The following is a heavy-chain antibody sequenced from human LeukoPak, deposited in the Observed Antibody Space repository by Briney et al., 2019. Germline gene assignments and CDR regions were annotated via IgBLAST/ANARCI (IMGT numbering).Heavy chain of an antibody. J-gene: IGHJ6*03. D-gene: IGHD2-2*01. CDR3: ARGACSSTSCYYPYYYYMDV. Sequence: ASVKVSCKASGYTFTSYGISWVRQAPGQGLEWMGWISAYNGNTNYAQKLQGRVTMTTDTSTSTAYMELRSLRSDDTAVYYCARGACSSTSCYYPYYYYMDVWGKGTTVTVSS. CDR2: ISAYNGNT. CDR1: GYTFTSYG. V-gene: IGHV1-18*01.